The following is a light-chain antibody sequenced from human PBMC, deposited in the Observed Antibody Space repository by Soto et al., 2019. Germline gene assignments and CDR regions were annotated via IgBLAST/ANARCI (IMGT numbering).Light chain of an antibody. CDR2: AAS. CDR1: QGINDY. V-gene: IGKV1-9*01. CDR3: QQFNTYPLT. Sequence: DIQLTQSPSFLSGSIGARVTITCRASQGINDYLAWYQQKPGKAPKLLIYAASTLQSEVPSRFSGSASGTEFTLTISSLQPEDFATYYCQQFNTYPLTFGGGTKVEVK. J-gene: IGKJ4*01.